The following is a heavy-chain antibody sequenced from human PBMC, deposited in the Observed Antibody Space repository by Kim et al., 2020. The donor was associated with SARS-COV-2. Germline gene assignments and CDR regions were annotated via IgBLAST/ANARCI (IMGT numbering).Heavy chain of an antibody. CDR1: DYTFNHHV. CDR2: ISTDSRNI. CDR3: ATGTAYYEY. V-gene: IGHV3-23*01. Sequence: GGSLRLSCAASDYTFNHHVMNWVRQAPGRGLEWVSLISTDSRNIHYVDSVEGRFTISRDSSRNILFLQMSSLRVEDTATYYCATGTAYYEYWGRGTLVTVSS. D-gene: IGHD1-7*01. J-gene: IGHJ4*02.